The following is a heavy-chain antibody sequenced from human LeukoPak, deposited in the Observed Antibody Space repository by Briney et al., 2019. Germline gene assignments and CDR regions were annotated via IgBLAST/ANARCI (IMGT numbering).Heavy chain of an antibody. CDR2: INHSGST. J-gene: IGHJ3*02. V-gene: IGHV4-34*01. CDR1: GGSFSGYY. CDR3: ARDGGTYYYDSSGSDDAFDI. Sequence: SETLSLTCAVYGGSFSGYYWSWLRQPPGKGLEWIGEINHSGSTNYNPSLKRRVTISVDTSKNQSSLKLSSVTAADTAVYYCARDGGTYYYDSSGSDDAFDIWGQGTMVTVSS. D-gene: IGHD3-22*01.